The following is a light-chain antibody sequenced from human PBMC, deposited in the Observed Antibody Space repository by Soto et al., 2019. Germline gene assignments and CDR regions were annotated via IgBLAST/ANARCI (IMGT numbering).Light chain of an antibody. CDR2: YIS. V-gene: IGKV3D-15*01. Sequence: EVVMKQSPATLSVSPGETASLSCRASQSAGNFLAWYQQKPGQAPRLLIYYISTRATGIPARFSGSGSGTDFTLTISSLQPEDLASYYCQQTHSTPWTFGQGTKVDI. J-gene: IGKJ1*01. CDR3: QQTHSTPWT. CDR1: QSAGNF.